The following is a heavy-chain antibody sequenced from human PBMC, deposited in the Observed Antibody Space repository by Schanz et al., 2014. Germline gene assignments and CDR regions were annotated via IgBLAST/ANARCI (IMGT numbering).Heavy chain of an antibody. Sequence: QVQLEESGGGLVTPGGSLRLSCAASGFTFSDYYMSWIRQAPGKGLECISYISSRGTTIYYADSVKGRFTISRDNAENSLYLQMSSLRAEDTAVYYCVKDLQRELLRDDHYYGMDVWGQGTTVTVSS. V-gene: IGHV3-11*04. CDR2: ISSRGTTI. CDR3: VKDLQRELLRDDHYYGMDV. CDR1: GFTFSDYY. D-gene: IGHD1-26*01. J-gene: IGHJ6*02.